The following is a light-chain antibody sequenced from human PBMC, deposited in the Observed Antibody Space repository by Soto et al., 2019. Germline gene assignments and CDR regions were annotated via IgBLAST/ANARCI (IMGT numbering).Light chain of an antibody. Sequence: EKVMTQSPAALSVSPGERATLSCRASQSVNSNLAWYQRKPGQAPRLLLYGASTRATGIPARFSGSASGTEFTLTISSLQSEDSAVYYCQQYNDWTLTFGGGTKVEIK. V-gene: IGKV3-15*01. J-gene: IGKJ4*01. CDR1: QSVNSN. CDR2: GAS. CDR3: QQYNDWTLT.